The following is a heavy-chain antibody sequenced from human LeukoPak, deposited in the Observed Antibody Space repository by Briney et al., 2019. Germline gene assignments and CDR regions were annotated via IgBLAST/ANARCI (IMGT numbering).Heavy chain of an antibody. D-gene: IGHD6-6*01. CDR3: ARDARSSSHYDF. V-gene: IGHV4-59*01. CDR2: IYYSGST. Sequence: GSLRLSCAASGFTFSSYWMSWVRQAPGKGLEWIGYIYYSGSTNYNPSLKSRVTISADTSKNQFSLKLRSVTAADTAVYYCARDARSSSHYDFWGQGTLVTVSS. J-gene: IGHJ4*02. CDR1: GFTFSSYW.